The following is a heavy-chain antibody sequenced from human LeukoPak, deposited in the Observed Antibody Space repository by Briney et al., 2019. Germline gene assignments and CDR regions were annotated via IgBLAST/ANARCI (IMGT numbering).Heavy chain of an antibody. CDR1: GFTFSSYW. CDR2: IKQDGSEK. V-gene: IGHV3-7*01. D-gene: IGHD6-19*01. CDR3: AREAGGWDYYYMDV. Sequence: GGSLRLSCAASGFTFSSYWMSWVRQAPGKGLEWVANIKQDGSEKYYVDSVKGRFTISRDNAKNSLYLQMNSLRAEDTAVYYCAREAGGWDYYYMDVWGKGTTVTISS. J-gene: IGHJ6*03.